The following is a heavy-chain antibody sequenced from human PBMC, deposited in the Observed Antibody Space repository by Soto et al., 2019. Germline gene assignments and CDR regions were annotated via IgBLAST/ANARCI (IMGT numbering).Heavy chain of an antibody. CDR1: GFTFISYA. Sequence: EVQLLESGGGVVQPGGSLRLSCAASGFTFISYAMSWVRQAPGKGLEWVSAISGSGGITYYADSVKGRFTISRDNSKYALSLRMTSLRAEDTAVYYCAKDPTIFGVVTCYYMYVWGKGTTVTVSS. D-gene: IGHD3-3*01. CDR3: AKDPTIFGVVTCYYMYV. J-gene: IGHJ6*03. V-gene: IGHV3-23*01. CDR2: ISGSGGIT.